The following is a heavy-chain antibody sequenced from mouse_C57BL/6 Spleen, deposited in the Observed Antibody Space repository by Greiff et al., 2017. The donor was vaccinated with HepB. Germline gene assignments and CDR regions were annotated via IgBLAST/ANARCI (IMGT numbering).Heavy chain of an antibody. CDR2: IYPGDGDT. D-gene: IGHD3-2*02. Sequence: QVQLQQSGAELVKPGASVKISCKASGYAFSSYWMNWVKQRPGKGLEWIGQIYPGDGDTNYNGKFKGKATLTADKSSSTAYMQLSSLTSEDSAVYFCARRGEDSSGYDYWGQGTTLTVSS. CDR1: GYAFSSYW. V-gene: IGHV1-80*01. CDR3: ARRGEDSSGYDY. J-gene: IGHJ2*01.